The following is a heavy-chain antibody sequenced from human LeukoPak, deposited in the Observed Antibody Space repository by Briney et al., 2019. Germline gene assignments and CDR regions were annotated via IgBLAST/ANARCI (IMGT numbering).Heavy chain of an antibody. CDR1: GGTFSSYA. D-gene: IGHD6-6*01. Sequence: SVKVPCKASGGTFSSYAISWVRQAPGQGLEWMGGIIPIFGTANYAQKFQGRVTITADESTSTAYMELSSLRSEDTAVYYCARVPRRNSSSYYFDYWGQGTLVTVSS. CDR3: ARVPRRNSSSYYFDY. CDR2: IIPIFGTA. J-gene: IGHJ4*02. V-gene: IGHV1-69*01.